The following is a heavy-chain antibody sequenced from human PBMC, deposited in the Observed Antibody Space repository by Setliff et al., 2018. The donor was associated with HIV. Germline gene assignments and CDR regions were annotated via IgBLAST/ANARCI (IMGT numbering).Heavy chain of an antibody. CDR3: ARASSRLNCSGGSCYRAPYACDI. CDR2: IYYSGST. J-gene: IGHJ3*02. Sequence: SETLSLTCTVSGGSISSSSYYWGWIRQPPGKGLEWIGSIYYSGSTYSNPSLKSRVTISADTSKNQISLKLNSVTAADTAVYYCARASSRLNCSGGSCYRAPYACDIWGQGTMVTVSS. D-gene: IGHD2-15*01. V-gene: IGHV4-39*01. CDR1: GGSISSSSYY.